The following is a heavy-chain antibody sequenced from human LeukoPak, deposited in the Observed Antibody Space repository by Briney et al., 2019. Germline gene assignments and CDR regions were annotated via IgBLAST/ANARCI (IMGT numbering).Heavy chain of an antibody. V-gene: IGHV4-59*12. CDR2: MSYIGIT. CDR3: ARTTDWGSPAYSDY. J-gene: IGHJ4*02. Sequence: SETLSLTCTVSGDSMRSYYWSWIRQPPGQGLGWIGYMSYIGITNYSPSLKSRVTISVDRSKNQVSLKLTSLTAADTAVYYCARTTDWGSPAYSDYWGQGALVTVSS. CDR1: GDSMRSYY. D-gene: IGHD7-27*01.